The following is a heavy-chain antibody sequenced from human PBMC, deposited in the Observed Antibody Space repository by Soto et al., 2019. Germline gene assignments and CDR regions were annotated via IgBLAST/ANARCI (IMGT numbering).Heavy chain of an antibody. J-gene: IGHJ1*01. CDR3: ARGYYYDSSGYYYPAEYFQH. V-gene: IGHV1-18*01. Sequence: ASVKVSCKASGYTFTSYGISWVRQAPGQGLEWMGWISAYNGNTNYAQKLQGRVTMTTDTSTSTAYMELRSLRSDETAVYYCARGYYYDSSGYYYPAEYFQHWGQGTLVTVSS. CDR2: ISAYNGNT. CDR1: GYTFTSYG. D-gene: IGHD3-22*01.